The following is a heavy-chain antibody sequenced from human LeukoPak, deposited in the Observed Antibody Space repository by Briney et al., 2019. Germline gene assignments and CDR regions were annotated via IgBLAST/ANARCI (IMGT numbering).Heavy chain of an antibody. CDR2: INHSGST. Sequence: SETLSLTCAVYGGSFSGYYWSWIRQPPGKGLEWIGEINHSGSTNYNPSLKSRVTISVDTSKNQFSLKLSSVTAADTAVYYCARREVYSYGQTFDYWGQGTLVTVSS. J-gene: IGHJ4*02. CDR1: GGSFSGYY. D-gene: IGHD5-18*01. V-gene: IGHV4-34*01. CDR3: ARREVYSYGQTFDY.